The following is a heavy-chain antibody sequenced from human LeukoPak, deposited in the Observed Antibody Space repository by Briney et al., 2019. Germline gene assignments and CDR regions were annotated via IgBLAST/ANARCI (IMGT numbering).Heavy chain of an antibody. CDR3: AADRYYYDSSGYYRAFDI. D-gene: IGHD3-22*01. CDR2: MNPSSTNT. J-gene: IGHJ3*02. Sequence: GASVKVSCRASGYTFTNYDINWVRQAPGQGLEWMGYMNPSSTNTVYAQKFQGSLTITSDTPISTAYMELSSLRSEDTAVYYCAADRYYYDSSGYYRAFDIWGQGTMVTVSS. V-gene: IGHV1-8*03. CDR1: GYTFTNYD.